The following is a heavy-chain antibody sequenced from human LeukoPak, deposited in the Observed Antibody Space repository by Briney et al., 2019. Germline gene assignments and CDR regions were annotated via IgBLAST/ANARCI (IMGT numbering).Heavy chain of an antibody. Sequence: ASVKVSCQSSVYTLTSYDMHWVRQAPGQGLEWMGIINPSGGSTGYAQIFQGRVTMTRDTSTSTVYMGLSSLRSEDTAVYYCARGGSSWYRGSFQHWGQGTLVTVSS. V-gene: IGHV1-46*01. J-gene: IGHJ1*01. CDR3: ARGGSSWYRGSFQH. D-gene: IGHD6-13*01. CDR1: VYTLTSYD. CDR2: INPSGGST.